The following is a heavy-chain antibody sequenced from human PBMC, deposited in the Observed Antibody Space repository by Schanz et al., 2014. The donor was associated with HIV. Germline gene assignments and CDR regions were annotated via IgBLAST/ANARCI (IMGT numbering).Heavy chain of an antibody. CDR3: ARDYHWNWFDP. V-gene: IGHV3-7*01. J-gene: IGHJ5*02. CDR1: GFTFKTYW. D-gene: IGHD1-20*01. CDR2: IKLDGSEK. Sequence: EGQLVESGGGLVQPGGSLRLSCAASGFTFKTYWMSWVRQAPGKGLEWLANIKLDGSEKYYVDSVKGRFTISRDNTKNSLYLQMNSLRAEDTAVYYCARDYHWNWFDPWGQGTLDTVSS.